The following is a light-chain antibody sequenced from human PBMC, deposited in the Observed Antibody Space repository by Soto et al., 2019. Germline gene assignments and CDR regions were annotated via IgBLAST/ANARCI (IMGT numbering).Light chain of an antibody. CDR2: GNI. CDR3: QSYDNSLGGSWV. Sequence: QSVLTQPPSVSGAPGQRVTISCTGTSSNIGAGYNVHWYQQLPGTAPKLLIYGNINRPSGVPDRFSGSKSGTSASLAITGLQAEDEADYYCQSYDNSLGGSWVFGGGTKVTVL. J-gene: IGLJ3*02. CDR1: SSNIGAGYN. V-gene: IGLV1-40*01.